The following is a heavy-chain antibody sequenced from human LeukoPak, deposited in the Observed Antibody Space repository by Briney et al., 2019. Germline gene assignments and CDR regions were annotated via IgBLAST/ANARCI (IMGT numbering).Heavy chain of an antibody. J-gene: IGHJ6*02. CDR3: ARDSTEDPMQLGSYYYYYAMDV. CDR1: GYIFTSYA. D-gene: IGHD6-13*01. V-gene: IGHV1-3*01. CDR2: INGGNGNT. Sequence: GASVKVSCKASGYIFTSYAIQWVRQAPGQRLEWMGWINGGNGNTKYSQKFQGRVTITRDTSASTAYMELSSLRAEDTAVYYCARDSTEDPMQLGSYYYYYAMDVWGQGTTVTVSS.